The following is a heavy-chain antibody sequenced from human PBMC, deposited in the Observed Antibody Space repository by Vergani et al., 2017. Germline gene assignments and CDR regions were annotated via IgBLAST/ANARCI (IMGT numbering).Heavy chain of an antibody. D-gene: IGHD3-22*01. Sequence: QVQLVQSGAEVKKPGSSVKVSCTASGGTFSSYAISWVRQAPGQGLEWMGGIIPIFGTANYAQKFQGRVTITADESTSTAYMELSSLRSEDTAVYYCAREWAAYYYDSSGYRYNWFDPWGQGTLVTVSS. CDR2: IIPIFGTA. CDR1: GGTFSSYA. CDR3: AREWAAYYYDSSGYRYNWFDP. V-gene: IGHV1-69*01. J-gene: IGHJ5*02.